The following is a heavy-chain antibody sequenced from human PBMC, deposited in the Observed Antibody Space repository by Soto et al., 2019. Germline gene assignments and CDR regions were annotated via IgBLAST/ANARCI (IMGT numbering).Heavy chain of an antibody. CDR3: ARDKVGTTPLDY. D-gene: IGHD1-26*01. CDR1: GFIFNPYG. Sequence: QVQLVESGGGVVQPGRSLRLSCAASGFIFNPYGMHWVRQAPGKGLAWVAVIWYGTGNKYYADFVKGRFTISRDNSKNTVYLEMNSLRAEDTAVYYCARDKVGTTPLDYWGQGTLVTVSS. J-gene: IGHJ4*02. V-gene: IGHV3-33*01. CDR2: IWYGTGNK.